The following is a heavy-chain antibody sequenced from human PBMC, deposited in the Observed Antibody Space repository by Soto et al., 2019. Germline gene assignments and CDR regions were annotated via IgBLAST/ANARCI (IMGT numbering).Heavy chain of an antibody. J-gene: IGHJ5*02. CDR2: ISLYSDGT. CDR1: GYTFPNYG. CDR3: ARVVPGAEAWFGP. D-gene: IGHD2-2*01. Sequence: ASVKVSCKTSGYTFPNYGITWVRQAPGQPLEWLGWISLYSDGTNYAQKFQGRVFMTTDTSTTTAYMELRSLRSDDTAVYYCARVVPGAEAWFGPWGQGTLVTVSS. V-gene: IGHV1-18*01.